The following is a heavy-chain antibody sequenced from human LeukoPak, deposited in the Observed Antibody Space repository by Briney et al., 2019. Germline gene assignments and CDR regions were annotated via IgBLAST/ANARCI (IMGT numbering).Heavy chain of an antibody. J-gene: IGHJ6*02. CDR2: TSGSGGST. Sequence: GGSLRLSCAASGFTFSTYAMSWAPLAPEKGRECVSGTSGSGGSTHYAHSVNGRFTISRDNDNNTLYVQMNSLRVEDTAVYYCAKSGGSAGSGGLAMDVWGQGTTVTVSS. V-gene: IGHV3-23*01. D-gene: IGHD3-10*01. CDR1: GFTFSTYA. CDR3: AKSGGSAGSGGLAMDV.